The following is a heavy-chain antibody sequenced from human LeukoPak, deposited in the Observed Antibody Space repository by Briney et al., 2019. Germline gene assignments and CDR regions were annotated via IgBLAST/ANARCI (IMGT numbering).Heavy chain of an antibody. Sequence: GGSLRLSCTASGFTFSAYGMHWIRQAPGKGLEWVTFIGYDGSKIYYADSVKGRFTISRDNSKNTLYLQMNSLRPEDTAVYYCAKEGRGGFDIWGQGTMVTVSS. CDR1: GFTFSAYG. V-gene: IGHV3-30*02. CDR2: IGYDGSKI. CDR3: AKEGRGGFDI. J-gene: IGHJ3*02. D-gene: IGHD3-16*01.